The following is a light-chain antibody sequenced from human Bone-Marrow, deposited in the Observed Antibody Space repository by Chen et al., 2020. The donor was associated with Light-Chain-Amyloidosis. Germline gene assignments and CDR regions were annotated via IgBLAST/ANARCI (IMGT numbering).Light chain of an antibody. V-gene: IGLV1-40*01. J-gene: IGLJ2*01. CDR3: QSYDSSLSAVV. CDR2: RTT. Sequence: QPVLTQPPSVPGAPGQSATIACTGSSSNIGATYDVHWYQHLPGTAPKRLIYRTTNRPSGVPDRFSGSKSGTSASLAITGLQAEDEGDYYCQSYDSSLSAVVFGGGTKLTVL. CDR1: SSNIGATYD.